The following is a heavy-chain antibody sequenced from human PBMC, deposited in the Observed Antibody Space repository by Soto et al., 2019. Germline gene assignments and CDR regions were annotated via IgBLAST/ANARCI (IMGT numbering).Heavy chain of an antibody. CDR2: IYHSGST. J-gene: IGHJ4*02. CDR3: ARVDTGYYGVY. D-gene: IGHD3-22*01. Sequence: QVQLQESGPGLVKPSGTLSLTCAVSGGSISSSNWWSWVRQPPGKGLEWIGEIYHSGSTNYNPSLKSXXTXSAXKSKNQFSLKLSSVTAADTAVYYCARVDTGYYGVYWGQGTLVTVSS. CDR1: GGSISSSNW. V-gene: IGHV4-4*02.